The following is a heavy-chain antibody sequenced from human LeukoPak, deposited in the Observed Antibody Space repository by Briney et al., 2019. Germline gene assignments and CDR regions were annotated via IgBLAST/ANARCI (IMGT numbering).Heavy chain of an antibody. CDR1: GYTFSSYS. D-gene: IGHD4-17*01. J-gene: IGHJ3*01. CDR2: ISSSSSYI. V-gene: IGHV3-21*01. Sequence: GGSLRLSCEASGYTFSSYSINWVRQAPGKGLEWVSSISSSSSYIYYADSVKGRFTISRDNAKNSLYLQMNSLRAEDTAVYYCARSGWATVTTVGGQGTVVSVSS. CDR3: ARSGWATVTTV.